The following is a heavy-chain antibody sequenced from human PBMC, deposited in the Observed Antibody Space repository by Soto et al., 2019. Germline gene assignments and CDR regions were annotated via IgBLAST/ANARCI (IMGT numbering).Heavy chain of an antibody. V-gene: IGHV3-30*18. Sequence: QVQLVESGGGVVQPGRSLRLSCAASGFTFSGYGMHWVRQAQGRGLEWAAFISSDGSTKFYPDSVKGRFTVSRDSSKNTLYLQMNSLRAEDTAVYYCAKSLGFCTSAACSPHFYYVMDVW. CDR2: ISSDGSTK. D-gene: IGHD2-8*01. CDR3: AKSLGFCTSAACSPHFYYVMDV. J-gene: IGHJ6*01. CDR1: GFTFSGYG.